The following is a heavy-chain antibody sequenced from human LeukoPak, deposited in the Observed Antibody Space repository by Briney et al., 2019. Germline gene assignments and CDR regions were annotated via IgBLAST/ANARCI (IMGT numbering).Heavy chain of an antibody. J-gene: IGHJ6*02. CDR1: GFTFINYA. Sequence: PGGSLRLSCAASGFTFINYAMTWVRQAPGKGLEWVSAISGSGDSTYYADSVKGRFTTSRDNSKNTLHLQMNSLRAEDTAVYYCAKGLTFYSYSGMDVWGQGTTVTVSS. CDR3: AKGLTFYSYSGMDV. D-gene: IGHD6-19*01. V-gene: IGHV3-23*01. CDR2: ISGSGDST.